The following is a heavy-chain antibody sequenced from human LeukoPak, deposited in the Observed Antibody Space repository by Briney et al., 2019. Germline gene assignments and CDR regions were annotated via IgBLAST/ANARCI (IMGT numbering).Heavy chain of an antibody. V-gene: IGHV4-59*08. D-gene: IGHD1-26*01. CDR1: GGSISSYY. Sequence: SETLSLTCTVSGGSISSYYWSWIRQPPGKGLEWIGYIYYSGSTNYNPSLKSRVTISVDTSKNQFSLKLSSVTAADTAVYYCARRVSSGSSTHFDYWGQGTLVTVSS. CDR2: IYYSGST. J-gene: IGHJ4*02. CDR3: ARRVSSGSSTHFDY.